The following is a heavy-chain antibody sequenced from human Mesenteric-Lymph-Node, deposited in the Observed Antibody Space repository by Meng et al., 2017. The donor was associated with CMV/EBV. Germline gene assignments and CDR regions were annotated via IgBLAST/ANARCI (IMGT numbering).Heavy chain of an antibody. D-gene: IGHD1-7*01. CDR2: ISYDGSNK. CDR3: ARDLGITGTWVNY. CDR1: GFTFSSYA. V-gene: IGHV3-30-3*01. Sequence: GGSLRLSCAASGFTFSSYAMHWVRQAPGKGLEWVAVISYDGSNKYYADSVKGRFTISRDNSKNTLYLQMNSLRAEDTAVYYCARDLGITGTWVNYWGQGTLVTVSS. J-gene: IGHJ4*02.